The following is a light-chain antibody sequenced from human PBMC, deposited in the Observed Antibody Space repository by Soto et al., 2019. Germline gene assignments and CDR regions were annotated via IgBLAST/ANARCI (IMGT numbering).Light chain of an antibody. CDR2: DNT. Sequence: QAVVTQPPSVSGAPGQRVTISCTGSSSNIGAGYDVHWYQQLPGTAPKLLIYDNTARPSGVPDRFSGSKSDTSASLAITGLQAEDEADYYCQSYDSSLSGSRVFGGGTKLTVL. CDR3: QSYDSSLSGSRV. V-gene: IGLV1-40*01. J-gene: IGLJ2*01. CDR1: SSNIGAGYD.